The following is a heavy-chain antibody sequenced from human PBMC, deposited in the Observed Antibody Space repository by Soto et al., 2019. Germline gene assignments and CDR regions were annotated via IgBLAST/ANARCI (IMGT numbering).Heavy chain of an antibody. D-gene: IGHD2-15*01. CDR2: ISGDGGTT. J-gene: IGHJ5*02. V-gene: IGHV3-43*02. CDR3: ASTRVVDAPA. CDR1: GFTFDDYT. Sequence: GGSLRLSCAASGFTFDDYTMHWVRQAPGKGLEWVSLISGDGGTTDYAAPVKGRFTISRDNSKNTLYLQMNSLRAEDTAVYYCASTRVVDAPAWGQGTLVTVSS.